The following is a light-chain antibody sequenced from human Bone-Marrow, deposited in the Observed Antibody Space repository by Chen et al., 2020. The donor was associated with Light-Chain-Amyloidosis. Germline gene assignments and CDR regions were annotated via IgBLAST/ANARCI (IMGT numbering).Light chain of an antibody. CDR2: RDT. V-gene: IGLV3-25*03. J-gene: IGLJ2*01. CDR1: DLPTKY. Sequence: SYELTQPPPVSVSPGQTARITCSGDDLPTKYAYWYQQKPGQAPVLVIHRDTERPSGISERFSGSSSGPTATLTISGVQAEDEADYHCQSADSSGTYEVIFGGGTKLTVL. CDR3: QSADSSGTYEVI.